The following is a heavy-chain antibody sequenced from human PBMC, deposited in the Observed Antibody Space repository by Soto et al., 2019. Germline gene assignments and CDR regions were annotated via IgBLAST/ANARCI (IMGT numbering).Heavy chain of an antibody. J-gene: IGHJ4*02. CDR2: ISGSGGST. V-gene: IGHV3-23*01. CDR3: ATDRIRQQLVPHYFDY. Sequence: EVQLSESGGGLVQPGGSLRLSCAASGFTFSSYAMSWVRQAPGKGLEWVAAISGSGGSTYYADSVKGRCTISRDNSKNTLYLQMNSLRAEDTAVYYCATDRIRQQLVPHYFDYWGQGTLVTVSS. CDR1: GFTFSSYA. D-gene: IGHD6-13*01.